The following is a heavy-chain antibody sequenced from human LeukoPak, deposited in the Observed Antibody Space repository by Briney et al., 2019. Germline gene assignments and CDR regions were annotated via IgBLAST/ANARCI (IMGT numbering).Heavy chain of an antibody. J-gene: IGHJ3*02. CDR2: IASDGTHT. V-gene: IGHV3-30-3*01. D-gene: IGHD2-21*01. CDR3: ARERQDTVLHSGAFDI. Sequence: GGSLRLSCAASGSTFSAYFMHWVRQAPGKGLEWVADIASDGTHTFYAESVKGRFTISRDNSKNTLYLQMNSLRAEDTAVYFCARERQDTVLHSGAFDIWGQGTMVTVSS. CDR1: GSTFSAYF.